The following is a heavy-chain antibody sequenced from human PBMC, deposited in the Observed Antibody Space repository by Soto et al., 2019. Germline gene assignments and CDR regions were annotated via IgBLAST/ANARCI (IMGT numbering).Heavy chain of an antibody. CDR1: GGTFSSYA. V-gene: IGHV1-69*13. J-gene: IGHJ6*02. CDR3: ARGQDQLLNYYYYGMDV. D-gene: IGHD2-2*01. Sequence: SVKVSCKASGGTFSSYAISWVRQAPGQGLEWMGGIIPIFGTANYAQKFQGRVTITADESTSTAYMELSSLRSEDTAVYYCARGQDQLLNYYYYGMDVWGQGTTVTVSS. CDR2: IIPIFGTA.